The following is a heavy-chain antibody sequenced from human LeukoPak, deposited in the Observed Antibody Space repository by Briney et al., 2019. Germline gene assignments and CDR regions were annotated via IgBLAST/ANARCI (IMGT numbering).Heavy chain of an antibody. V-gene: IGHV3-11*01. CDR1: GFTFNDYY. CDR3: ARVRGNRGVYYFDY. J-gene: IGHJ4*02. D-gene: IGHD3-10*01. Sequence: GGSLRLSCAASGFTFNDYYMSWIRQAPGKGLEWVSYIISSGSTIYYADSVKGRFTISRDNTKNSLYLQMSSLRAEDTAVYYCARVRGNRGVYYFDYWGQGTLVTVSS. CDR2: IISSGSTI.